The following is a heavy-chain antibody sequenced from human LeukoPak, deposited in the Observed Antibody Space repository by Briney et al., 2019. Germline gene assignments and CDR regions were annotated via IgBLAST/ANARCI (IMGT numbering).Heavy chain of an antibody. J-gene: IGHJ4*02. CDR3: ARSQGTIRFDY. Sequence: PSGTLSLTCAVSGGSISSSNWWSWVRQPPGKGLEWIGEIYHSGSTNYNPSLKSRVTISVDKSENQFSLQLSSVTAADTAVYYCARSQGTIRFDYWGQGTLVTVSS. CDR1: GGSISSSNW. V-gene: IGHV4-4*02. D-gene: IGHD1-1*01. CDR2: IYHSGST.